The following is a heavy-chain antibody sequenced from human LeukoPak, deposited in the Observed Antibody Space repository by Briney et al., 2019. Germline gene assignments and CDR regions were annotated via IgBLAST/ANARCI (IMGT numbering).Heavy chain of an antibody. Sequence: GGSLRLSCAASGFSFSSNGMSWVRQAPGKGLEWVSALSGSGSTTYYADSVMGRFTISRDNSKNTVFLQMNSLRVEDTAVYYCAKAGYSSSWPFDYWGQGTQVTVSS. D-gene: IGHD6-13*01. CDR2: LSGSGSTT. J-gene: IGHJ4*02. CDR3: AKAGYSSSWPFDY. V-gene: IGHV3-23*01. CDR1: GFSFSSNG.